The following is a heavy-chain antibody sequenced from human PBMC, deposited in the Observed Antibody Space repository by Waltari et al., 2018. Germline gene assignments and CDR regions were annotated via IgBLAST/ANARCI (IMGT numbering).Heavy chain of an antibody. V-gene: IGHV4-39*07. CDR1: GGSISSSSDY. Sequence: QLQLQESGPGLVTPSETLSLTCTVSGGSISSSSDYWGWIRQPPGKGLEWIGSIYYSGSTFYNPSLKSRVTISVDTSKNQFSLKLRSVTAADTAVYYCARGYCSSTSPCWFDPWGQGTLVTVSS. D-gene: IGHD2-2*01. J-gene: IGHJ5*02. CDR2: IYYSGST. CDR3: ARGYCSSTSPCWFDP.